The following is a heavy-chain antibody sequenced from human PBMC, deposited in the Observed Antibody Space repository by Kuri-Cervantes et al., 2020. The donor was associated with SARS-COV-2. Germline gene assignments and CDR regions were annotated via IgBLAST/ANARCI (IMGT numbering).Heavy chain of an antibody. Sequence: GESLKISCAASGFAFESYGLHWVRQAPGKGLEWVSAISGSGGSTYYADSVKGRFTISRDNSKNTFDLQMNSLRAEDTAVYYCAKGVGATRWGQGNLVTVAS. V-gene: IGHV3-23*01. J-gene: IGHJ4*02. CDR1: GFAFESYG. D-gene: IGHD1-26*01. CDR2: ISGSGGST. CDR3: AKGVGATR.